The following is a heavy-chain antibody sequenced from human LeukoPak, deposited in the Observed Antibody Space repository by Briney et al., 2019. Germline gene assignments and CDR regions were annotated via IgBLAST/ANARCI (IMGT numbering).Heavy chain of an antibody. CDR2: INPNSGGT. J-gene: IGHJ5*02. V-gene: IGHV1-2*04. CDR1: GYIFTSYG. D-gene: IGHD3-3*01. Sequence: ASVKVSCKASGYIFTSYGIVWVRQAPGQGLEWMGWINPNSGGTNYAQKFQGWVTMTRDTSISTAYMELSRLRSDDTAVYYCAREGSYYDFWSGSWFDPWGQGTLVTVSS. CDR3: AREGSYYDFWSGSWFDP.